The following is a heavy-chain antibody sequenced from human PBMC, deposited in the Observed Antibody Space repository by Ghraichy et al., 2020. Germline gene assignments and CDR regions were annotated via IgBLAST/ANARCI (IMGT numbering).Heavy chain of an antibody. V-gene: IGHV4-39*01. CDR3: ARHLGNYDFWSGYLSYFDY. CDR1: GGSISSSSYY. Sequence: SETLSLTCTVSGGSISSSSYYWGWIRQSPGKRLEWIGSIYYSGNTYYNPSLKSRVTISVDTSKNQFSLKLSSVTAADTAVYCCARHLGNYDFWSGYLSYFDYWGQGTLVTVSS. D-gene: IGHD3-3*01. J-gene: IGHJ4*02. CDR2: IYYSGNT.